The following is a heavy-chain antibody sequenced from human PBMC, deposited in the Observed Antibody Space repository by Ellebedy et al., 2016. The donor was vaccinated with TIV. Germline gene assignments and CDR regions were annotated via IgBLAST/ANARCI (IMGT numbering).Heavy chain of an antibody. V-gene: IGHV3-30*03. J-gene: IGHJ6*02. Sequence: GESLKISCAASGLTFSSYGMHWVRQAPGKGLEWVAVISYDGSNKYYADSVKGRFTISRDNSKNTLYLQMNSLRAEDTAVYYCARDHVRIAVAGKIVTPTYYYYYYGMDVWGQGTTVTVSS. D-gene: IGHD6-19*01. CDR1: GLTFSSYG. CDR3: ARDHVRIAVAGKIVTPTYYYYYYGMDV. CDR2: ISYDGSNK.